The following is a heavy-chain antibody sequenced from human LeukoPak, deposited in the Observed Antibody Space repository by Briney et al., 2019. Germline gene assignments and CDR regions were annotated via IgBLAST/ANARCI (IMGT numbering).Heavy chain of an antibody. CDR1: EYSFTNYW. J-gene: IGHJ4*02. CDR2: IYPGDSDT. D-gene: IGHD6-13*01. V-gene: IGHV5-51*01. CDR3: ARRLAAVEFFDY. Sequence: GESLKVSCKGSEYSFTNYWIGWVRQMPGKGLEWMGIIYPGDSDTRYSPSFQGQVTISADKSTNTAYLQWSSLWASDTAMYYCARRLAAVEFFDYWGQGTLVTVSS.